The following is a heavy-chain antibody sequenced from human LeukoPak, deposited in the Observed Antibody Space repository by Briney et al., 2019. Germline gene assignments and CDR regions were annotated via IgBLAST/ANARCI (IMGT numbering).Heavy chain of an antibody. Sequence: SETLSLTCAVSGGSISSGGYSWSWIRQPPGKGLEWIGYIYHSGSTYYNPSLKSRVTISVDRSKNQFSLKLSSVTAADTAVYYCASQDYYDSSGYIWGQGTMVTVSS. CDR2: IYHSGST. V-gene: IGHV4-30-2*01. CDR3: ASQDYYDSSGYI. CDR1: GGSISSGGYS. J-gene: IGHJ3*02. D-gene: IGHD3-22*01.